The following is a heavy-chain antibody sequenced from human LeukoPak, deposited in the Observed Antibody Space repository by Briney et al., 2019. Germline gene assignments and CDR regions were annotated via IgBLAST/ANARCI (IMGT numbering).Heavy chain of an antibody. CDR1: GDSINNYY. Sequence: SETLSLTCTVSGDSINNYYWSWIRQPPGKGLEWIGYIYYSGITNYNPSLKSRVTISVDTSKNQFSLKLSSVTAADTAVCFCARGRVSSSTWHSTYYYYFYMDVWGKGTTVTVSS. CDR2: IYYSGIT. D-gene: IGHD4-11*01. V-gene: IGHV4-59*01. J-gene: IGHJ6*03. CDR3: ARGRVSSSTWHSTYYYYFYMDV.